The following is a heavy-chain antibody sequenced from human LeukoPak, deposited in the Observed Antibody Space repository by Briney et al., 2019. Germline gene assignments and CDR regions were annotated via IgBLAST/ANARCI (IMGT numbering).Heavy chain of an antibody. D-gene: IGHD4-11*01. J-gene: IGHJ5*02. CDR3: ARVEYSNYVNWFDP. CDR1: GGSISSYY. Sequence: PSETLSLTCTVSGGSISSYYWSWIRQPAGKGLEWIGRIYTSGSTNYNPSLKSRVTMSVDTSKNQFSLRLSSVTAADTAVYYCARVEYSNYVNWFDPWGQGTLVTVSS. V-gene: IGHV4-4*07. CDR2: IYTSGST.